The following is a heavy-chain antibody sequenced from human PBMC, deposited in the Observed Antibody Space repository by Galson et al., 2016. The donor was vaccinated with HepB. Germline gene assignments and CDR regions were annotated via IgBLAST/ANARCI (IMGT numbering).Heavy chain of an antibody. Sequence: SLRLSCAASGFTFSSYSMYWVRQAPGKGLEYVSEISTSGGMTVYADSVKGRFSISRDNSKKMLYLQMSSLRGEDTAVYYCAKGSDAWGQGTTVTFSS. J-gene: IGHJ6*02. CDR1: GFTFSSYS. CDR2: ISTSGGMT. V-gene: IGHV3-64D*06. CDR3: AKGSDA.